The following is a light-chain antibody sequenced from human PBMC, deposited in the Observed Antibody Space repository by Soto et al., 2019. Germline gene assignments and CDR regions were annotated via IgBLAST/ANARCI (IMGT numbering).Light chain of an antibody. V-gene: IGLV1-40*01. CDR2: DDN. Sequence: QSVLTQTPSVSGAPGQKITMSCTGSSSNIGAGYDVHWYQQLPGAAPKLLIYDDNNRPSGIPDRFSASKSGTSASLAITGLQGDDEADYYCGLFTSSATWVFGGGTKLTVL. J-gene: IGLJ3*02. CDR1: SSNIGAGYD. CDR3: GLFTSSATWV.